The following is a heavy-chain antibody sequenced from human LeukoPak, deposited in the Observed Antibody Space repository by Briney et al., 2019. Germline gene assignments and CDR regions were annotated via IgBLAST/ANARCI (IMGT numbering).Heavy chain of an antibody. D-gene: IGHD3-16*01. CDR3: AKSGGVRFDP. Sequence: GGTLRLSCAASGFTFSRHGINWVRQAPGKGLEWVSGISPSGSISYYADSVKGRFTISRDNSKNTVSLHMNSLRGEDTAVYYCAKSGGVRFDPWGQGTLVTVSS. CDR2: ISPSGSIS. J-gene: IGHJ5*02. CDR1: GFTFSRHG. V-gene: IGHV3-23*01.